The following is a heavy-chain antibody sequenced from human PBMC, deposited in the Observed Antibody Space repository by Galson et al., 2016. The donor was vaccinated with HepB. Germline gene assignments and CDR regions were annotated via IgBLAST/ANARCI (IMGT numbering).Heavy chain of an antibody. CDR1: GFIFSNYA. CDR3: AKAVTRNTIFGVVTGKEGAHYGMDV. J-gene: IGHJ6*02. CDR2: ISGSGGST. Sequence: LRLSCAASGFIFSNYAMSWVRQVPGKGLEWVSAISGSGGSTHYADSVKGRFTISRDNSKNTLYLQMNGLRAEDTAVYYCAKAVTRNTIFGVVTGKEGAHYGMDVWGQGTTVTVSS. V-gene: IGHV3-23*01. D-gene: IGHD3-3*01.